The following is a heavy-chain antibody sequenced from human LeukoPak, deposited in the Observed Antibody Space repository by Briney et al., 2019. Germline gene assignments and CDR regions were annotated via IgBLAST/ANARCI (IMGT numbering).Heavy chain of an antibody. J-gene: IGHJ5*02. Sequence: SVKVSCKASGGTFSSYAISWVRQAPGQGLEWMGGIIPIFGTANYAQKFQGRVTITAVESTSTAYMELSSLRSEDTAVYYCARDREYSYGSNWFDPWGQGTLVTVSS. CDR1: GGTFSSYA. V-gene: IGHV1-69*13. CDR3: ARDREYSYGSNWFDP. CDR2: IIPIFGTA. D-gene: IGHD5-18*01.